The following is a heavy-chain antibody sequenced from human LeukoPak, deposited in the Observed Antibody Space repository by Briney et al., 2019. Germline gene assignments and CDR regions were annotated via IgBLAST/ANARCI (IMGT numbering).Heavy chain of an antibody. Sequence: GGSLRLSCSASGFSLSSYGMHYVRQAPGKGLEWVADIWYDGSNEYCADSVRGRFTISRDNSKNTLYLQMNSLRADDTAVYYCVRGGSTVSEGPWGQGTLVTVSS. D-gene: IGHD4-17*01. J-gene: IGHJ5*02. CDR2: IWYDGSNE. V-gene: IGHV3-33*01. CDR1: GFSLSSYG. CDR3: VRGGSTVSEGP.